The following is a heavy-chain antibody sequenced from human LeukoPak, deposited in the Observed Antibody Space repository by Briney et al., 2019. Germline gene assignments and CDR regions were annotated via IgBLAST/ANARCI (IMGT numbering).Heavy chain of an antibody. CDR3: ARPVYCGTSIFGLNAFDI. CDR2: IVTSGANT. V-gene: IGHV5-10-1*01. J-gene: IGHJ3*02. CDR1: GDGSTSCW. Sequence: LKTPTRAAGDGSTSCWYRSGRRMPGEGLEEWGGIVTSGANTNYNPSFKGRVTISVDTSISTSSLQWSTLTAADTAMYYCARPVYCGTSIFGLNAFDIWGQGAMVTVSS. D-gene: IGHD4-23*01.